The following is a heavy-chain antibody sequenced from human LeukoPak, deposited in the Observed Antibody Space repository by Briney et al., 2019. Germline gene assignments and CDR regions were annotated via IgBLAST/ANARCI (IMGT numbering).Heavy chain of an antibody. CDR1: GFTFSSYT. Sequence: GGSPRLSCAASGFTFSSYTMSWVRQAPGKGLEWVSPISGSGGSTYYSDSVKGRFTISRDNSKDTLYLQMNSLRAEDTAVYYCAKGSAASITDYYYGMDVWGQGTTVTVSS. D-gene: IGHD5-12*01. V-gene: IGHV3-23*01. CDR3: AKGSAASITDYYYGMDV. J-gene: IGHJ6*02. CDR2: ISGSGGST.